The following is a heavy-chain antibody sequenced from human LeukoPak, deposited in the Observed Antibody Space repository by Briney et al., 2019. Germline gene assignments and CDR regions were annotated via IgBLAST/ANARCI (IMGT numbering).Heavy chain of an antibody. V-gene: IGHV1-46*01. CDR1: GYTFTSYY. Sequence: GASVKVSCKASGYTFTSYYMHWMRQAPGQGLEWMGIINPSGGSTNYAQKLQGRVTMTRDTSTSTVFMELSRLRSEDTAVYYCARKSSQGNAGYFQHWGQGTLVTVSS. CDR2: INPSGGST. CDR3: ARKSSQGNAGYFQH. J-gene: IGHJ1*01.